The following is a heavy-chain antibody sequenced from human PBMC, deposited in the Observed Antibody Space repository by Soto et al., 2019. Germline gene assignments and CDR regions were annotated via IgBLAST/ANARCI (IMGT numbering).Heavy chain of an antibody. CDR1: VEFFSNYG. CDR3: ARVLPDGWVEPGVVRGCLDT. D-gene: IGHD3-10*01. CDR2: IIPIFDTI. Sequence: QAQLVQSGAEVKEPGSSVKVSCKASVEFFSNYGISWVRQAPGQGLECIEGIIPIFDTISYAEKFQGRVTIPADESTNTVYMQLRGLRCADTAVYYCARVLPDGWVEPGVVRGCLDTWCRGALVTVSS. J-gene: IGHJ5*02. V-gene: IGHV1-69*01.